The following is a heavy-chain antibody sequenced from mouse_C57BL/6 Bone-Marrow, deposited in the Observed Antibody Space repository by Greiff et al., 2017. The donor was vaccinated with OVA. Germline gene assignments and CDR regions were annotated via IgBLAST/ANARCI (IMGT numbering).Heavy chain of an antibody. Sequence: VKLMESGPGLVQPSQSLSITCTVSGFSLTSSGVHWVRQSPGKGLEWLGVIWRGGSTDYNAAFMSRLSITKDNSKSQVFFKMNSLQADDTAIYYCAKNDYYDYVYYYAMDYWGQGTSGTVSS. V-gene: IGHV2-5*01. CDR2: IWRGGST. CDR3: AKNDYYDYVYYYAMDY. CDR1: GFSLTSSG. D-gene: IGHD2-4*01. J-gene: IGHJ4*01.